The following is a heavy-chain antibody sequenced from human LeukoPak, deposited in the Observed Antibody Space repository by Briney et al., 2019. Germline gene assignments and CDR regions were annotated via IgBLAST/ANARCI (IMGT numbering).Heavy chain of an antibody. V-gene: IGHV4-59*08. CDR1: GASITSIH. Sequence: TSETLSLTCTVSGASITSIHWSWIRQPPRKGLEWIGYVHHSGGTNYNPSLKSRVTISVDTSKNQFSLKLDSVTAADTAVYYCARGGWSLDSWGQGILVTVSS. J-gene: IGHJ4*02. CDR2: VHHSGGT. CDR3: ARGGWSLDS. D-gene: IGHD6-19*01.